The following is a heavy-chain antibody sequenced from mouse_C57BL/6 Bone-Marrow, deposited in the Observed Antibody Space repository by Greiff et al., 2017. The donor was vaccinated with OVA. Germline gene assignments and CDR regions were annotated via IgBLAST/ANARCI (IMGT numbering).Heavy chain of an antibody. CDR3: RGWVVPYWYFDV. CDR1: EYEFPSHD. CDR2: INSDGGSP. J-gene: IGHJ1*03. D-gene: IGHD1-1*01. V-gene: IGHV5-2*03. Sequence: EVKLEESGGGLVQPGESLKLSCESNEYEFPSHDMSWVRTTPEKRLELVAAINSDGGSPYYPDTMKRRFIISRANTKTTLYLQRSRMWADDTALYYCRGWVVPYWYFDVWGTGTTVTVSS.